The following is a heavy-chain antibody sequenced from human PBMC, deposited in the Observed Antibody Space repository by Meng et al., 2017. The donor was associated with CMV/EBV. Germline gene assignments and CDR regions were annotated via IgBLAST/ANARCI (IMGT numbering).Heavy chain of an antibody. CDR3: TGFGVTGLDYYYYGMDV. V-gene: IGHV3-7*01. Sequence: GESLKISCAASGFTFSSYWMSWVRQAPGKGLEWVANIKQDGSEKYYVDSVKGRFTISRDNAKNSLYLQMNSLRAEDTAVYYCTGFGVTGLDYYYYGMDVWGQGTTVTVSS. J-gene: IGHJ6*02. CDR1: GFTFSSYW. D-gene: IGHD3-16*01. CDR2: IKQDGSEK.